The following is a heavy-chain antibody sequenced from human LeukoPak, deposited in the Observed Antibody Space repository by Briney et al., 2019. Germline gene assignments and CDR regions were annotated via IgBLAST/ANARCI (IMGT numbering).Heavy chain of an antibody. D-gene: IGHD3-3*01. CDR3: ARDRAYYDFWSGYYT. V-gene: IGHV1-18*01. J-gene: IGHJ5*02. Sequence: ASVKVSCKASGYTFTSYGISWVRQAPGQGLEWMGWISAYNGNTNYAQKLQGRVTMTTDTSTSTAYMELRSLRSDDTAVYYCARDRAYYDFWSGYYTWGQGTLVTVSS. CDR2: ISAYNGNT. CDR1: GYTFTSYG.